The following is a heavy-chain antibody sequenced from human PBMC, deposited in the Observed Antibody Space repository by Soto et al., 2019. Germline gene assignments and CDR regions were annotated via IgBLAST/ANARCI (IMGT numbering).Heavy chain of an antibody. Sequence: QVQLQESGPGLVKPSQTLSLTCTVSGDSISSGAYYWSWIRQYPGKGLEWIGHIYQSGSRDYNPSVQSRVSISLDTSKNQFSLRLNSVTAADTAVYYCVRGGPVTTFRFREYPNSPFDHWGQGTLVTVSS. J-gene: IGHJ4*02. D-gene: IGHD4-17*01. CDR3: VRGGPVTTFRFREYPNSPFDH. CDR2: IYQSGSR. V-gene: IGHV4-31*03. CDR1: GDSISSGAYY.